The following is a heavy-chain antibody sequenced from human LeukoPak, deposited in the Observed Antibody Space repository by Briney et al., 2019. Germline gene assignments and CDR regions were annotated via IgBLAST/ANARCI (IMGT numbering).Heavy chain of an antibody. J-gene: IGHJ4*02. Sequence: GGSLRLSCEGSGFVFSSYSMNWVRQTPGKGLEWVSSISGSGDSTFYADSVKGRFSISRDNSKNTLYLQVNGLRTEDTAVYYCAKDRLLNCRGDCYIFDYWGQGTVVTVSS. CDR2: ISGSGDST. V-gene: IGHV3-23*01. CDR1: GFVFSSYS. CDR3: AKDRLLNCRGDCYIFDY. D-gene: IGHD2-21*02.